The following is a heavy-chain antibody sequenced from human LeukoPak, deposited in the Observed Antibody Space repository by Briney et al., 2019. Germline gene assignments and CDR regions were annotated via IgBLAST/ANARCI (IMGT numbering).Heavy chain of an antibody. CDR1: GFTFSNAW. D-gene: IGHD3-16*01. CDR2: IKSKTDGGTT. V-gene: IGHV3-15*01. Sequence: PGGSLRLSCVASGFTFSNAWMSWVRQAPGKGLEWVGRIKSKTDGGTTDYAAPVKGRFTISRDDSKNTLYLQMNSLKTGDTAVYYCTTDHPPGVPGRFGSNWGQGTLVTVSS. J-gene: IGHJ4*02. CDR3: TTDHPPGVPGRFGSN.